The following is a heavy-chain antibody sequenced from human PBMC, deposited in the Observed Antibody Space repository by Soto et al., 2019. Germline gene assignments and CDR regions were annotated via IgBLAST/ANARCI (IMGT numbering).Heavy chain of an antibody. Sequence: EVQLVESGGGLVQPGGSLRLSCAASGFTFSSFQMNWVRQAPGKGLEWVSYITSSGSTIYYADSVKGRFTISRDNAKKSLYLQMNSLRAEDTAVYYCASDLITIFGVATKDYWGQGTLVTVSS. J-gene: IGHJ4*02. CDR1: GFTFSSFQ. CDR2: ITSSGSTI. V-gene: IGHV3-48*03. D-gene: IGHD3-3*01. CDR3: ASDLITIFGVATKDY.